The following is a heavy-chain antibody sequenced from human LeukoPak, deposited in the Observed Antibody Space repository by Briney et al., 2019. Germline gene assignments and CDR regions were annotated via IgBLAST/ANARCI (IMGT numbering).Heavy chain of an antibody. CDR1: GYTLTELS. V-gene: IGHV1-24*01. J-gene: IGHJ5*02. Sequence: GASVKVSCKVSGYTLTELSMHWVRQAPGKGLEWMGGFDPEDGETIYAQKFRGRVTMTEDTSTDTAYMELSSLRSEDTAVYYCATEEVGAQGRHWFDPWGQGTLVTVSS. D-gene: IGHD1-26*01. CDR3: ATEEVGAQGRHWFDP. CDR2: FDPEDGET.